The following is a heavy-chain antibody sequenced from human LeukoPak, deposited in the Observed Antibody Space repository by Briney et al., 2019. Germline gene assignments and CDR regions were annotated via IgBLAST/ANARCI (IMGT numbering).Heavy chain of an antibody. V-gene: IGHV3-21*01. Sequence: GGSLRLSCAASGFTFSSFSMHWVRQAPGEGLEWVSSISSTSTYKYNADSVKGRFTISRDNAKNSLYLQMNSLRAEDTAVYFCARGLVVDDYNNDAFDIWGQGTMVTVSS. CDR1: GFTFSSFS. J-gene: IGHJ3*02. CDR2: ISSTSTYK. CDR3: ARGLVVDDYNNDAFDI. D-gene: IGHD5-24*01.